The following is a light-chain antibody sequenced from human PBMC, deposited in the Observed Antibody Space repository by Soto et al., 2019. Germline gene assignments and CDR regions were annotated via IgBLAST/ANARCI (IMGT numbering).Light chain of an antibody. J-gene: IGKJ1*01. Sequence: VLTQSPATLSLSPGDSATLSCRASQSVSSYLAWYQQKPGQAPRILIYDESNRATGIPARFSGSGSGTDLNLTISRLEPEDFAVYYCQKRSNWPRTCGQGTKVDIK. CDR2: DES. CDR3: QKRSNWPRT. CDR1: QSVSSY. V-gene: IGKV3-11*01.